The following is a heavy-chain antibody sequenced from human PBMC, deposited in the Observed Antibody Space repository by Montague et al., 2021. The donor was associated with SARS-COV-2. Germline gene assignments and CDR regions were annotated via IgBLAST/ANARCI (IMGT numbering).Heavy chain of an antibody. Sequence: SETLSLTCAVYGGSFSGHSWTWIRQPPGKGLEWTGEINHSGGTNYNPSLKSRVTISVDTSKSQFSLKLSSLTAADTAVYYCARGLTDVTVILVFVGASLYFDSWGQGALVTVSS. CDR3: ARGLTDVTVILVFVGASLYFDS. J-gene: IGHJ4*02. CDR1: GGSFSGHS. D-gene: IGHD3-22*01. V-gene: IGHV4-34*01. CDR2: INHSGGT.